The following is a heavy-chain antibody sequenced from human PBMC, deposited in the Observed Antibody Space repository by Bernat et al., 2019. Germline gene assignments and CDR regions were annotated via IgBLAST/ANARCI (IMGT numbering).Heavy chain of an antibody. CDR3: ARGGDYYESSGYFDY. Sequence: QVQLQESGPGLVKPSGTLSLTFAVSGGSISSSNWWSWVRQPPGKGLAWIGEISHSGSTNYNPSLKSRVTLSIDKSKNQCSLRLGAVAAADTAVYYCARGGDYYESSGYFDYWGQGTLVTVSS. J-gene: IGHJ4*02. CDR1: GGSISSSNW. D-gene: IGHD3-22*01. CDR2: ISHSGST. V-gene: IGHV4-4*02.